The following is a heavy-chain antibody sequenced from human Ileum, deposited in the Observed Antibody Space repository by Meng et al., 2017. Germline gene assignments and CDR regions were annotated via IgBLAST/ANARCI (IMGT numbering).Heavy chain of an antibody. Sequence: GQRGESGGGLVKPGGSLRLSCAASGFTFSSSGIHWVRQAPGKGLEWVSSISSSSAYIYYADSVKGRFTISRDNAKNSLYLQMNSLRAEDTAVYYCARDHGSLNWFDPWGQGTLVTVSS. J-gene: IGHJ5*02. CDR3: ARDHGSLNWFDP. CDR1: GFTFSSSG. V-gene: IGHV3-21*01. CDR2: ISSSSAYI. D-gene: IGHD6-25*01.